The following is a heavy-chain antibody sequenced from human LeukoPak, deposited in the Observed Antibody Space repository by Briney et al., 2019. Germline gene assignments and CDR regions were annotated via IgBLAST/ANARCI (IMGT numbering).Heavy chain of an antibody. CDR1: GFTFSSYS. CDR2: ISSSSSYI. Sequence: GGSLRLSCAASGFTFSSYSMNWVRQAPGKGLEWVSSISSSSSYIYYADSVKGRFTISRDNAKNSLYLQMNSLRAEDKAVYYCARDPHYDILTGYPPGYYYGMDVWGQGTTVTVSS. D-gene: IGHD3-9*01. J-gene: IGHJ6*02. CDR3: ARDPHYDILTGYPPGYYYGMDV. V-gene: IGHV3-21*01.